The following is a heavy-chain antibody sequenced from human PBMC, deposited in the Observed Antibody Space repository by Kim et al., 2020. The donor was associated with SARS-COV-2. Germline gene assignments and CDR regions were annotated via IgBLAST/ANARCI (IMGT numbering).Heavy chain of an antibody. V-gene: IGHV3-9*01. CDR3: AKDPTSYSSSWKGYFDL. J-gene: IGHJ2*01. Sequence: GGSLRLSCAASGFTFGDYAMHWVRQAPGKGLEWVSGISWNSGSIGYADSVQGRFTISRDNAKNSLYLQMNSLRAEDTALYYCAKDPTSYSSSWKGYFDLWGRGTLGTVSS. D-gene: IGHD6-13*01. CDR1: GFTFGDYA. CDR2: ISWNSGSI.